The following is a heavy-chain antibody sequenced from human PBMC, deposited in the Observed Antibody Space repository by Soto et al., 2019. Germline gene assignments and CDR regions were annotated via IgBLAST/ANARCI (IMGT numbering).Heavy chain of an antibody. Sequence: QVQLVQSGAEVKKPGASVKVSCKASGYTFTSYGISWVRQAPGHGLEWMGWISASNANTNYAQKLQVRVTMTTDTSTSTAYTELRSRRSDDTAVNYCASDSGDYFLFTLHYWGQGTLVSVSS. CDR3: ASDSGDYFLFTLHY. V-gene: IGHV1-18*01. J-gene: IGHJ4*02. CDR1: GYTFTSYG. D-gene: IGHD4-17*01. CDR2: ISASNANT.